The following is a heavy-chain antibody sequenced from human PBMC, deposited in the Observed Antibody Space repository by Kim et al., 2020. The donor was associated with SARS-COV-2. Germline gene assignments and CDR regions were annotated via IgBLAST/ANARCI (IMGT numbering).Heavy chain of an antibody. CDR1: GFTFSNAW. V-gene: IGHV3-15*01. J-gene: IGHJ4*02. D-gene: IGHD3-10*01. CDR3: TTFPPLLWFGEYRPGFDY. Sequence: GGSLRLSCAASGFTFSNAWMSWVRQAPGKGLEWVGRIKSKTDGGTTDYAAPVKGRFTISRDDSKNTLYLQMNSLKTEDTAVYYCTTFPPLLWFGEYRPGFDYWGQGTLVTVSS. CDR2: IKSKTDGGTT.